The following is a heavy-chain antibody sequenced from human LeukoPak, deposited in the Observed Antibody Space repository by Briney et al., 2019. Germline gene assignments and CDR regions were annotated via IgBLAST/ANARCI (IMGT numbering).Heavy chain of an antibody. CDR1: GFTFSFYS. CDR3: ATYSSLNRREFQY. CDR2: ISTDDGSYI. V-gene: IGHV3-21*01. J-gene: IGHJ1*01. D-gene: IGHD3-22*01. Sequence: PGGSLRLSCAASGFTFSFYSVNWVRQAPGKGLEWVSSISTDDGSYIYYADSVKGRFTISRDNAKNSLYLQMNSLRAEDTAVYYCATYSSLNRREFQYWGQGTLLTVSP.